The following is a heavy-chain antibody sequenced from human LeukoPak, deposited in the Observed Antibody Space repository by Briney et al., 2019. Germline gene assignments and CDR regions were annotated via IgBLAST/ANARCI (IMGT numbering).Heavy chain of an antibody. J-gene: IGHJ4*02. Sequence: GGSLRLSCAASGFTFSSYWMHWVRQAPGKGLVWVSRINSDGSSTSYADSVKGRFTISRDSAKNTLYLQMNSLRAEDTAVYYCARGGHDSSGYSVQELDYWGQGTLVTVSS. CDR3: ARGGHDSSGYSVQELDY. CDR2: INSDGSST. D-gene: IGHD3-22*01. CDR1: GFTFSSYW. V-gene: IGHV3-74*01.